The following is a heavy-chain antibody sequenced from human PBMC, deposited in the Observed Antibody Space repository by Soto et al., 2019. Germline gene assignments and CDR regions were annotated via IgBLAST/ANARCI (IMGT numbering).Heavy chain of an antibody. Sequence: QVQLVQSGAEVKKPGASVKVSCKASGYTFTNYGISWVRQAPGQGLEWMGWISAYNGNTKYAQKLQGRVTMTTDTSTSTAYMELRSLRSDDTAVYYCARDRRDQLLINNWFDPWGQGPLVSVSS. CDR3: ARDRRDQLLINNWFDP. CDR2: ISAYNGNT. D-gene: IGHD2-2*01. J-gene: IGHJ5*02. CDR1: GYTFTNYG. V-gene: IGHV1-18*01.